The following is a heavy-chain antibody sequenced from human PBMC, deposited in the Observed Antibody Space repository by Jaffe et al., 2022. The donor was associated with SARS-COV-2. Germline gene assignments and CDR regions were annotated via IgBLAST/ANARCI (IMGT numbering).Heavy chain of an antibody. CDR3: ARNYGDYRTPWAPMSY. CDR2: ISSDGGST. CDR1: GFTFSSYG. V-gene: IGHV3-64*01. Sequence: DVQLVESGGGLVQPGGSLRLSCAASGFTFSSYGMHWVRQAPGKGLEYVSAISSDGGSTYYANSVKGRFTISRDNSKYTLYLQMGSLRAEDMAVYYCARNYGDYRTPWAPMSYWGQGTLVTVSS. D-gene: IGHD4-17*01. J-gene: IGHJ4*02.